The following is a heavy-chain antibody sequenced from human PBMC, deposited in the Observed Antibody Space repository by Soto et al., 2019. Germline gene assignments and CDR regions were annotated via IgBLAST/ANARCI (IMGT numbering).Heavy chain of an antibody. Sequence: QITLKESGPTLVKPTQTRTLSCTVSEFSLSTGGVGVGWSRQSPGKALEWLDSPSLKSRVTITKDTSKNQVVLTMTNMDPVDTATYYCARAQWFGDPFDYWGQGTLVTVSS. D-gene: IGHD3-10*01. V-gene: IGHV2-5*01. CDR3: ARAQWFGDPFDY. CDR1: EFSLSTGGVG. J-gene: IGHJ4*02.